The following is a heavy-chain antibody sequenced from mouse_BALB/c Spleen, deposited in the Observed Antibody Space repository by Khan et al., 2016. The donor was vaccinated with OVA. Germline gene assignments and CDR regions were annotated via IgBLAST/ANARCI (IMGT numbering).Heavy chain of an antibody. D-gene: IGHD2-14*01. CDR3: AREGANCRSDGWFSY. CDR2: INPSNGYT. J-gene: IGHJ3*01. Sequence: VQLQESGAELARPGASVKMSCKASGYTFTTYTMHWVKQRPGQGLEWIGYINPSNGYTNYNQKFKDKSTLTADKSSSTAYMQLSSLTSDYSAVYYSAREGANCRSDGWFSYGGQGTLVTVSA. V-gene: IGHV1-4*01. CDR1: GYTFTTYT.